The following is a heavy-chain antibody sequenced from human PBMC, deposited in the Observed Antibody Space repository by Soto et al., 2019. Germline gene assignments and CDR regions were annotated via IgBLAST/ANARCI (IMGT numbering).Heavy chain of an antibody. CDR1: GFTFSSCA. J-gene: IGHJ6*02. CDR3: VKDRRSTRRAMDV. Sequence: SGGSLRLSCSASGFTFSSCAMHCVRQAAGKGLEYVSGISSNGAGTYYAESVKDRFTISRDNSRNTLFLQVNSLTGEDTAVYYCVKDRRSTRRAMDVWGQGTTVTVSS. V-gene: IGHV3-64D*06. D-gene: IGHD2-2*01. CDR2: ISSNGAGT.